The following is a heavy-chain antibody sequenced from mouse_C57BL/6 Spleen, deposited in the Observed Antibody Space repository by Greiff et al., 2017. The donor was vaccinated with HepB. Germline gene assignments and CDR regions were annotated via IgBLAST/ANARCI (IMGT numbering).Heavy chain of an antibody. Sequence: EVKLQESGPELVKPGDSVKISCKASGYSFTGYFMNWVMQSHGKSLEWIGRINPYNGDTFYNQKFKGKATLTVDKSSSTAHMELRSLTSEDSAVYYCARWFTGDYFDYWGQGTTLTVSS. CDR2: INPYNGDT. J-gene: IGHJ2*01. D-gene: IGHD4-1*01. CDR1: GYSFTGYF. CDR3: ARWFTGDYFDY. V-gene: IGHV1-20*01.